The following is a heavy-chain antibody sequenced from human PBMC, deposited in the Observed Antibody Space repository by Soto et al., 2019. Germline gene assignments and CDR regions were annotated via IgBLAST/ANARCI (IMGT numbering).Heavy chain of an antibody. CDR2: INHSGST. D-gene: IGHD2-15*01. CDR1: GGSFSGYY. CDR3: ARGGPGSKPNWFDP. J-gene: IGHJ5*02. Sequence: SETLSLTCAVYGGSFSGYYWSWIRQPPGKGLEWIGEINHSGSTNYNPSLKSRVTISVDTSKNQFSLKLSSVTAADTAVYYCARGGPGSKPNWFDPWSQGTLVTVSS. V-gene: IGHV4-34*01.